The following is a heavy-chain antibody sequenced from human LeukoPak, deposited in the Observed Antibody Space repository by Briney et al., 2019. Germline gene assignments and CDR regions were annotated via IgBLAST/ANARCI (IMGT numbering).Heavy chain of an antibody. CDR2: INRDGSEK. V-gene: IGHV3-7*01. CDR3: ATKAAPSRANPFDY. D-gene: IGHD3-10*01. J-gene: IGHJ4*02. Sequence: PGGSLRLSCTASGFNFSISYMMWVRQAPGKGLEWVANINRDGSEKNYVDSVKGRFTISRDNAKNSLYLQMDSLRAEDTAVYYCATKAAPSRANPFDYWGQGTLVTVSS. CDR1: GFNFSISY.